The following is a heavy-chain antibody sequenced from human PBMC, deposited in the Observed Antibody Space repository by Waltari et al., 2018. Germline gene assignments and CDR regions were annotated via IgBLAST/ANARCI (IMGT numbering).Heavy chain of an antibody. Sequence: QVQLQESGPGLARPSETLSLTCAVSSYSIRSGYFWGWIRQPPGKGLQWIGSISHSGSTYYNPSLKSRITLSVDTSKNQFALKVTSVTAADTATYYCVRDLGGSGNSWFDAWGQGSLVIVSS. D-gene: IGHD3-10*01. CDR2: ISHSGST. V-gene: IGHV4-38-2*02. CDR3: VRDLGGSGNSWFDA. CDR1: SYSIRSGYF. J-gene: IGHJ5*02.